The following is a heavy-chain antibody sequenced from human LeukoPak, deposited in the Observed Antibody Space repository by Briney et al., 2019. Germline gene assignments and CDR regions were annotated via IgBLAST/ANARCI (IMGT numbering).Heavy chain of an antibody. V-gene: IGHV3-43*02. CDR3: AKEFGYCSGSSCYRYYYYPMDV. J-gene: IGHJ6*02. D-gene: IGHD2-15*01. CDR1: GFSFDDYA. CDR2: ISGDGGDT. Sequence: GGSLRPSCAASGFSFDDYAMHWVRQPPGKGLEWVSVISGDGGDTDYVDSVKGRFTISRDNSKDSLYLQMNSLRTEDTALYYCAKEFGYCSGSSCYRYYYYPMDVWGQGTTVTVSS.